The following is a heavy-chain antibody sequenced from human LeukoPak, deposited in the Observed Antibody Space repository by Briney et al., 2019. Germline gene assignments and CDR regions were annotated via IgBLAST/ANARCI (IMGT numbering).Heavy chain of an antibody. Sequence: GGSLRLSCSFSGFIATSNYMAWVRQSAGKGLQWISFIYGGGNTLYADSVRDRFSISRDNSKSTLYLQMNSLRVEGTAVYYCATGGRSGMAFDFWGQGTLVTVSS. J-gene: IGHJ4*02. CDR2: IYGGGNT. CDR1: GFIATSNY. V-gene: IGHV3-53*01. CDR3: ATGGRSGMAFDF. D-gene: IGHD2-8*01.